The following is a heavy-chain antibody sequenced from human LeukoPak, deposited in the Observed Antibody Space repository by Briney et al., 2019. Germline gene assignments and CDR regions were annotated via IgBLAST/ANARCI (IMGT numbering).Heavy chain of an antibody. Sequence: RGSLRLSCAASGFTFSSYSMSWVRQAPGKGLECVSVIDASGGYTSYADSVRGRFTISRDNSKNTLYLQMNSLRAEETAVYYCAKDRGSSGWYRGAFDIWGQGTMVTVSS. CDR2: IDASGGYT. D-gene: IGHD6-19*01. J-gene: IGHJ3*02. V-gene: IGHV3-23*01. CDR3: AKDRGSSGWYRGAFDI. CDR1: GFTFSSYS.